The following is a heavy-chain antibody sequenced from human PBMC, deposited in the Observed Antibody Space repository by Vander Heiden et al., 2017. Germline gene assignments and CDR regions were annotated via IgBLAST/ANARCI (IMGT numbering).Heavy chain of an antibody. Sequence: EVQLLESGGGLVQPGGSLRLSCEASGFTFSRNARGWVRQAPGKGLQWVPGITDSGRSTYYADSVKGRFAISRDNSKNMVYLQMNSLRAEDTALYYCAKDLHYFSGMDVWGQGTTVTVSS. D-gene: IGHD1-26*01. CDR1: GFTFSRNA. V-gene: IGHV3-23*01. CDR2: ITDSGRST. J-gene: IGHJ6*02. CDR3: AKDLHYFSGMDV.